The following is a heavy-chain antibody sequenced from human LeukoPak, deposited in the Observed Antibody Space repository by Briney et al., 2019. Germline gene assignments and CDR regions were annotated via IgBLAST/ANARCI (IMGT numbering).Heavy chain of an antibody. CDR2: INQGGSDK. CDR3: TRDRSRAEDD. Sequence: GGSLTLSCAASGFTYSGHWMSWVRQAPGKGLEWVANINQGGSDKYYVDSVKGRFTISRDNANNLLYLQMNSLRGEDTAVYYCTRDRSRAEDDWGQGTLVTVSS. D-gene: IGHD1-14*01. V-gene: IGHV3-7*01. J-gene: IGHJ4*02. CDR1: GFTYSGHW.